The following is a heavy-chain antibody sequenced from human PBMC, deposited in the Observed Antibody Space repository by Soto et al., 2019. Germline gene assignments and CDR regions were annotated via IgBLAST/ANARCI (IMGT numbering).Heavy chain of an antibody. V-gene: IGHV4-59*01. CDR1: GVSISNYY. Sequence: QVQLQESGPRLVKPSETLSLTCIVSGVSISNYYWSWIRQPPGKGLEWIGYIYYSGGTNYNPSPQSRVTISVDTSKNQFSLKLSSVTAAETAVYYCARAVLPATAPFDYWGQGTLVTVSS. CDR2: IYYSGGT. D-gene: IGHD2-2*01. CDR3: ARAVLPATAPFDY. J-gene: IGHJ4*02.